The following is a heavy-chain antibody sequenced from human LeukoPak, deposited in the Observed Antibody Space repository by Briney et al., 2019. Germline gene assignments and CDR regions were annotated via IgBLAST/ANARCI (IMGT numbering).Heavy chain of an antibody. CDR2: INHSGST. CDR3: ARGYCSGGSCFYYYYYYMDV. D-gene: IGHD2-15*01. V-gene: IGHV4-34*01. J-gene: IGHJ6*03. Sequence: SETLSLTCAVYGGSFSGYYWSWIRQPPGKGLEWIGEINHSGSTNYNPSLKSRVTISVDTSKNQFSLKLNSVTAADTAVYYCARGYCSGGSCFYYYYYYMDVWGKGTTVTVSS. CDR1: GGSFSGYY.